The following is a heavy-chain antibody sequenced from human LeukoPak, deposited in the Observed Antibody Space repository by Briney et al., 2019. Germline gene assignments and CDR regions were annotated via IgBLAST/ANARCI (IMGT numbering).Heavy chain of an antibody. D-gene: IGHD2-8*01. CDR2: IGGGGVDR. CDR3: VKDAIERNGVYDAFDV. J-gene: IGHJ3*01. Sequence: PGGSLRLSCVASGFTFSDFAMNWVRQVPGKGPEWVSHIGGGGVDREYEESVKGRFTVSRDNSRNTLYLQVNSLRGADTAIYYCVKDAIERNGVYDAFDVWGQGAKVTVAS. CDR1: GFTFSDFA. V-gene: IGHV3-23*01.